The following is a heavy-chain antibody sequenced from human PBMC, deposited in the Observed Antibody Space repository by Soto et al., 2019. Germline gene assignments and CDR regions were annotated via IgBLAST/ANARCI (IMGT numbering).Heavy chain of an antibody. CDR2: TYYRSKWYN. V-gene: IGHV6-1*01. CDR3: ARGSHSSGWSGDFDY. D-gene: IGHD6-19*01. Sequence: SQTLSLTCASSGDSVSSNSAAWNWIRQSPSRGLEWLGRTYYRSKWYNDYAVSVKSRITINPDTSKNQFSLQLNSVTPVDTAVYYCARGSHSSGWSGDFDYWGQGTLVTVSS. CDR1: GDSVSSNSAA. J-gene: IGHJ4*02.